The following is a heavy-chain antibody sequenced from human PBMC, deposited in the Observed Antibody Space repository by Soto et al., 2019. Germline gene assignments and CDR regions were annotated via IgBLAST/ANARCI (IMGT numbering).Heavy chain of an antibody. CDR3: ARGNYYDSSGQDYFDY. CDR2: IIPILGIA. V-gene: IGHV1-69*02. Sequence: QVQLVQSGAEVKKPGSSVKVSCKASGGTFSSYTISWVRQAPGQGLEWMGRIIPILGIANYAQKFQGRVTITADKSTSTAYMELSSLRSEDTAVYYCARGNYYDSSGQDYFDYWGQGTLVTVSS. D-gene: IGHD3-22*01. J-gene: IGHJ4*02. CDR1: GGTFSSYT.